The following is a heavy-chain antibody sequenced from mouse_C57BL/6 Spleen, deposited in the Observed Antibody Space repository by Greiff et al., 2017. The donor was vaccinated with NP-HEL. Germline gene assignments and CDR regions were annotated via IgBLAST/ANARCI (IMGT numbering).Heavy chain of an antibody. CDR2: IHPNSGRT. CDR1: GYTFPSYW. J-gene: IGHJ4*01. V-gene: IGHV1-64*01. Sequence: QVQLQQPGAELVTPGASVKLSCKASGYTFPSYWMHWVKQRPGQGLEWIGMIHPNSGRTNYNEQFKSKATLTVAKSSSTAYMQLRSLTSEDSAVYYCARGGYYAMDYWGQGTSVTVSS. CDR3: ARGGYYAMDY.